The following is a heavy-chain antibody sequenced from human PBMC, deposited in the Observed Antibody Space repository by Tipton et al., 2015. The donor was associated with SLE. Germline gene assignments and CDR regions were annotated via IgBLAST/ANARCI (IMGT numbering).Heavy chain of an antibody. D-gene: IGHD5-24*01. J-gene: IGHJ4*02. CDR2: IIPMFGTA. CDR3: ARARDAYNYFDY. CDR1: GYTFTSSG. Sequence: QLVQSGDEVKKPGASVKVSCKASGYTFTSSGISWVRQAPGQGLEYMGGIIPMFGTANYEQKFQGRVTITADESTSTAYMELSGLRSEDTAVYYCARARDAYNYFDYWGQGTLVTVSS. V-gene: IGHV1-69*13.